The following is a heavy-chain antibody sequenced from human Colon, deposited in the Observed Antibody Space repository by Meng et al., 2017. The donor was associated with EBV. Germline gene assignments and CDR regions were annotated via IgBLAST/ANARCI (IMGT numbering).Heavy chain of an antibody. V-gene: IGHV1-18*01. J-gene: IGHJ4*02. CDR2: FVNYRDT. D-gene: IGHD3-10*01. CDR3: VKGTPGRSYCDY. CDR1: PYAFGTYG. Sequence: VLVLKSGPEVTKAAASVRVSCKASPYAFGTYGISWVRQAPGLGLEWMGWFVNYRDTYPAPKFQDRVTMTTDTHTNTVIMELRSLTSDDTAVYYCVKGTPGRSYCDYWGQGTLVTVSS.